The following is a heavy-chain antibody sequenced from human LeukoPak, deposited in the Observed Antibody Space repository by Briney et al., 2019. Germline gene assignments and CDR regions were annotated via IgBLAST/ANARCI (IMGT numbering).Heavy chain of an antibody. CDR2: IYNGGST. D-gene: IGHD1-26*01. Sequence: SETLSLTCIVSGGSVSISSWSWIRQPPGEGLEWIGYIYNGGSTTYHPSLKSRVTISADMSKNELSLRLTSVTAADTAVYYCAKGWVYFDYWGQGGLVTVSS. J-gene: IGHJ4*02. V-gene: IGHV4-59*02. CDR1: GGSVSISS. CDR3: AKGWVYFDY.